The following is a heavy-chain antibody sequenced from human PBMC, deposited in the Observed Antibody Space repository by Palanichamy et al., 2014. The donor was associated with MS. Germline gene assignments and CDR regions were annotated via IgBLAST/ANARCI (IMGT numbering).Heavy chain of an antibody. D-gene: IGHD2-15*01. CDR1: GFTFNSYS. J-gene: IGHJ3*02. Sequence: EVQLVESGGGLVQPGGSLRLSCAASGFTFNSYSMNWARQAPGKGLEWVSYISSSSSTMYYADSVKGRFTISRDNAKNSLYLQMNSLRAEDTAVYYCARGSTYSLAFAIWGQGTMVTVSS. V-gene: IGHV3-48*01. CDR2: ISSSSSTM. CDR3: ARGSTYSLAFAI.